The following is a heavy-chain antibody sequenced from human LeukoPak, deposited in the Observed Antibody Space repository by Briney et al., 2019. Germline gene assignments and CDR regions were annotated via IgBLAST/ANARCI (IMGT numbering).Heavy chain of an antibody. CDR3: ARLTRC. D-gene: IGHD1-1*01. V-gene: IGHV4-34*01. CDR1: GGSFSGYY. CDR2: INHSGST. J-gene: IGHJ4*02. Sequence: SETLSLTCAVYGGSFSGYYWSWIRQPPGKGLEWIGEINHSGSTNYNPSLKSRVTISVDTSKNQFSLKLSSVTPADPAVYDCARLTRCWGQGTLVTVSS.